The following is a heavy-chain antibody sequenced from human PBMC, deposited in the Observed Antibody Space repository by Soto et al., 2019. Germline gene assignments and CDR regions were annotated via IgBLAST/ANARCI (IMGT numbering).Heavy chain of an antibody. Sequence: GGSLRLSCAASGFTFSSYSMNWVRQAPGKGLEWVSSISSSSSYIYYADSVKGRFTISRDNAKNSLYLQMNSLRAEDTAVYYCARDREWSVEYYYYGMDVWGQGTTVTVSS. J-gene: IGHJ6*02. CDR1: GFTFSSYS. V-gene: IGHV3-21*01. CDR2: ISSSSSYI. CDR3: ARDREWSVEYYYYGMDV. D-gene: IGHD3-10*01.